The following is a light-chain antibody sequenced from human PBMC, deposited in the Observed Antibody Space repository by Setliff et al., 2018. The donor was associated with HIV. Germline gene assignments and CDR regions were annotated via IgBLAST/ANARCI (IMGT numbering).Light chain of an antibody. Sequence: QSALTQPASVSGSPGQSITISCTGTSSDVGRYNLVSWYQQHPGEAPKLMIYHATKRPSGVSNRFSGSTSGNTAALTIAGLQAEDEADYYCCSNTGSNTYVFGTGTKVTVL. V-gene: IGLV2-23*01. J-gene: IGLJ1*01. CDR3: CSNTGSNTYV. CDR1: SSDVGRYNL. CDR2: HAT.